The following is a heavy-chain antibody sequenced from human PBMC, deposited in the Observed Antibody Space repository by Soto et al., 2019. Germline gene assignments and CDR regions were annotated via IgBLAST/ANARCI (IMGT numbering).Heavy chain of an antibody. CDR1: VGSLCRGGYY. CDR2: IYYSGCT. J-gene: IGHJ4*02. D-gene: IGHD4-4*01. CDR3: ARGQTGLTTSPADY. Sequence: TLSLTCTVSVGSLCRGGYYWSWIRQHPGKGLEWIGYIYYSGCTYYNPPLKRRVTIPVDTSKNQFSLKLSSVTAADTAVYYCARGQTGLTTSPADYWGQGTLVTVSS. V-gene: IGHV4-31*03.